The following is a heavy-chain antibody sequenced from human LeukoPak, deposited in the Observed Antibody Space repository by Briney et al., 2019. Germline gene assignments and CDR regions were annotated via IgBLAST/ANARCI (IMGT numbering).Heavy chain of an antibody. CDR3: TKRGCGSTTCYSNC. J-gene: IGHJ4*02. CDR1: GFTFSDYA. Sequence: GGSLRLSCAASGFTFSDYAMSWVRQAPGKGLEWVSAISSGGDTYYAESVKGRFTISRDNSKNTLSLQMSSLRAEDTAVYYCTKRGCGSTTCYSNCWGQGTLVTVAP. D-gene: IGHD2-2*01. CDR2: ISSGGDT. V-gene: IGHV3-23*01.